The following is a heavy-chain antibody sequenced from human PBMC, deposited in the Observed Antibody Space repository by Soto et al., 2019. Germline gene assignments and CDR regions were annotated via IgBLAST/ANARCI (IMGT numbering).Heavy chain of an antibody. V-gene: IGHV1-69*01. Sequence: QVQLVQSGAEVKKPGSSVKVSCKASGGTFRSYAISWVRQAPGHGLEWMGGIIPSFGTANYAQKLQGRVTITADEARSTAYMELSSLRSEDTAVYYCARERFLEWPTYYYFDYWGQGTLVTVSS. CDR3: ARERFLEWPTYYYFDY. CDR2: IIPSFGTA. CDR1: GGTFRSYA. D-gene: IGHD3-3*01. J-gene: IGHJ4*02.